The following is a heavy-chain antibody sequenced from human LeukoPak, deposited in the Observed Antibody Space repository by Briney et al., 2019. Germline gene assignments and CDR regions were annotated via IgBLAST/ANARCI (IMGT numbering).Heavy chain of an antibody. Sequence: ASETLSLTCAVYGGSFSGYYWSWIRQPPGKGLEWIGEIYHSGSTNYNPSLKSRVTISVDKSKNQFSLKLSSVTAADTAVYYCARRSGYYYGHDYWGQGTLVTVSS. D-gene: IGHD3-22*01. CDR1: GGSFSGYY. J-gene: IGHJ4*02. CDR2: IYHSGST. V-gene: IGHV4-34*01. CDR3: ARRSGYYYGHDY.